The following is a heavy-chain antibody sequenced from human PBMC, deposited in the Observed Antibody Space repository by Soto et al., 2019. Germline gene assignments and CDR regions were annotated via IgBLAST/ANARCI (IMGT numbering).Heavy chain of an antibody. J-gene: IGHJ5*02. CDR3: AKDRLARGTDPRFDP. Sequence: GGSLRLSCAAAGFAFSTYAMTWVRQAPGKGLEWVSVISGSGGSSYYAASVKGRFTISRDNSKNTLFLQMNGLRAEDTAVYYCAKDRLARGTDPRFDPWGQGTLVPVPS. V-gene: IGHV3-23*01. CDR2: ISGSGGSS. D-gene: IGHD3-10*01. CDR1: GFAFSTYA.